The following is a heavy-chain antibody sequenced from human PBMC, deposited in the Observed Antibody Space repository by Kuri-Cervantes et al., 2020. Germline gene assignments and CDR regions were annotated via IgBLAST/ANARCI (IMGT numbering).Heavy chain of an antibody. CDR1: GFTFDDYG. V-gene: IGHV3-20*04. CDR2: INWNGGST. D-gene: IGHD1-26*01. CDR3: AKEPTRSPPFSSGSYSRSTSYWYFDL. Sequence: GESLKISCAASGFTFDDYGMSWVRQAPGKGLEWVSGINWNGGSTGYADSVKGRFTISRDNSKNTLYLQMNSLRAEDTAVYYCAKEPTRSPPFSSGSYSRSTSYWYFDLWGRGTLVTVSS. J-gene: IGHJ2*01.